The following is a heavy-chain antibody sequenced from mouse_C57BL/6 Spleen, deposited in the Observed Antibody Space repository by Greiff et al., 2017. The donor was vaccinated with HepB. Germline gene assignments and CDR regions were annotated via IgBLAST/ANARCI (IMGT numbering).Heavy chain of an antibody. Sequence: EVKLMESEGGLVQPGSSMKLSCTASGFTFSDYYMAWVRQVPEKGLEWVANINYDGSSTYYLDSLKSRFIISRDNAKNILYLQMSSLKSEDTATYYCAVYYDSPAWFAYWGQGTLVTVSA. CDR2: INYDGSST. J-gene: IGHJ3*01. V-gene: IGHV5-16*01. CDR3: AVYYDSPAWFAY. D-gene: IGHD2-4*01. CDR1: GFTFSDYY.